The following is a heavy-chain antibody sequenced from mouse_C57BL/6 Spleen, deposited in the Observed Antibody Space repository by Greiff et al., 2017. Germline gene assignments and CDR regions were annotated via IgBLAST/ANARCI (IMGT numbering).Heavy chain of an antibody. J-gene: IGHJ4*01. Sequence: QVQLKESGAELVRPGASVTLSCKASGYTFTDYEMHWVKQTPVHGLEWIGAIDPETGGTAYNQKFKGKAILTADKSSSTAYMELRSLTSEDSAVYYCTRCDYDGYYAMDYWGQGTSVTVSS. D-gene: IGHD2-4*01. CDR1: GYTFTDYE. CDR3: TRCDYDGYYAMDY. CDR2: IDPETGGT. V-gene: IGHV1-15*01.